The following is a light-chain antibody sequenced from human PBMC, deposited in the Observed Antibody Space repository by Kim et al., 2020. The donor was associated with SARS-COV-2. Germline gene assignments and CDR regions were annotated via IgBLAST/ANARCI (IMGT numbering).Light chain of an antibody. CDR2: SNS. CDR1: SSNIGSNT. Sequence: PGQRVTIFCSGSSSNIGSNTVNWYQQLPGTAPKLLIYSNSQRPSGVPDRFSGSKSGTSASLAISGLQSEDEADYYCAAWDDSLKVVFGGGTQLTVL. CDR3: AAWDDSLKVV. J-gene: IGLJ2*01. V-gene: IGLV1-44*01.